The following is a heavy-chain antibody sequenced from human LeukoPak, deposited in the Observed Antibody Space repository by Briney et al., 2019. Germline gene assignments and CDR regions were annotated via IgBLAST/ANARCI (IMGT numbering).Heavy chain of an antibody. CDR2: ISSSSSYI. CDR1: GFTFSSYS. D-gene: IGHD4-17*01. J-gene: IGHJ3*02. Sequence: GGSLRLSCAASGFTFSSYSMNWVRQAPGKGLEWVSSISSSSSYIYYADSVKGRFTISRDNAKNSLYLQMNSLRAEDTAVYYCARPPRGRSPTTVTTREDAFDIWGQGTMVTVSS. V-gene: IGHV3-21*01. CDR3: ARPPRGRSPTTVTTREDAFDI.